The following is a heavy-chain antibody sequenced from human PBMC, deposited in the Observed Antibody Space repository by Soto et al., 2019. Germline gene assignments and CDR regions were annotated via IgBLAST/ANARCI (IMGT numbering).Heavy chain of an antibody. CDR2: IYYSGST. Sequence: PSETLSLTCTVSGGSISSGDYYWSWIRQHPGKGLEWIGYIYYSGSTYCNPSLKSRVTISVDTSKNQFSLKLSSVTAADTAVYYCARWWSGSRQGFDPWGQGTLVTVSS. V-gene: IGHV4-31*03. CDR3: ARWWSGSRQGFDP. CDR1: GGSISSGDYY. D-gene: IGHD3-3*01. J-gene: IGHJ5*02.